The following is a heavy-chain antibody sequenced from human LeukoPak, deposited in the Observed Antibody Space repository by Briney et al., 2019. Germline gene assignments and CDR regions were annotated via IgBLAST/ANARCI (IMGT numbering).Heavy chain of an antibody. D-gene: IGHD3-10*01. J-gene: IGHJ3*01. CDR1: GFTFSNYW. Sequence: GGSLRLSCAASGFTFSNYWMHWVRQAPGKGLVWVSRINTDGSSTSYVDSVKGRFTISRDNAKNTLYLQMNSLRAEDTAVYYWERDSLHRGGGGKGTRVTVSS. CDR2: INTDGSST. CDR3: ERDSLHRGG. V-gene: IGHV3-74*01.